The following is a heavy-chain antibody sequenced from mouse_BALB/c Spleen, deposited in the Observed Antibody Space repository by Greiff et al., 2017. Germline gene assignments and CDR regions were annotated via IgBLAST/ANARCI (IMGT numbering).Heavy chain of an antibody. CDR1: GYSFTSYW. J-gene: IGHJ4*01. CDR3: ARVEDYDVGAMDY. Sequence: QVQLQQSGPQLVRPGASVKISCKASGYSFTSYWMHWVKQRPGQGLEWIGMIDPSDSETRLNQKFKDKATLTVDKSSSTAYMQLSSPTSEDSAVYYCARVEDYDVGAMDYWGQGTSVTVSS. V-gene: IGHV1S127*01. D-gene: IGHD2-4*01. CDR2: IDPSDSET.